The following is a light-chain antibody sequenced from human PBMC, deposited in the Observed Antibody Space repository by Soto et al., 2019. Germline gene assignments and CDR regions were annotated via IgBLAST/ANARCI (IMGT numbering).Light chain of an antibody. Sequence: DIVMTQSPDSLAVSLGARATVNCKSSQSVLDISNNKNYLAWYQQKPGQPPKLFIYWASTRESGVPDRFSGSGSGTDFTLTISSLQAEDVAVYYCQQYYSTPPLTFGGGTKVDIK. CDR1: QSVLDISNNKNY. V-gene: IGKV4-1*01. CDR3: QQYYSTPPLT. J-gene: IGKJ4*01. CDR2: WAS.